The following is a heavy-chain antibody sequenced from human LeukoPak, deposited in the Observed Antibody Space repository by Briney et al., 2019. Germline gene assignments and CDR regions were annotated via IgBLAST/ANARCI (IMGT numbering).Heavy chain of an antibody. V-gene: IGHV4-4*07. CDR1: GGSISSYF. Sequence: SSETLSLTCTVSGGSISSYFCNWIRQSAGKGLEWIGRIYTSGSTNYNPSLKSRVTISVDTSKNQFSLKLSSVTAADTAVYYCARETRDSIGYYCDYWGQGTLVTVSS. CDR3: ARETRDSIGYYCDY. D-gene: IGHD3-22*01. CDR2: IYTSGST. J-gene: IGHJ4*02.